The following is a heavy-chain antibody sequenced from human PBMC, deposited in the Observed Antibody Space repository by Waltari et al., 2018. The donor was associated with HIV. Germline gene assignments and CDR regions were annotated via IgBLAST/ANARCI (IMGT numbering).Heavy chain of an antibody. D-gene: IGHD1-26*01. CDR2: IKSDGSRT. J-gene: IGHJ4*02. V-gene: IGHV3-74*01. CDR3: ARVPVGAASYYFDY. Sequence: EVQLVESGGGLVQPGGSLRLSCAASGFTFSSYWMHWVRQAPGKGLVGVSRIKSDGSRTSYADSVKGRFTISRDNAKNTLYLQMNSLRAEDTAVYYCARVPVGAASYYFDYWGQGTLVTVSS. CDR1: GFTFSSYW.